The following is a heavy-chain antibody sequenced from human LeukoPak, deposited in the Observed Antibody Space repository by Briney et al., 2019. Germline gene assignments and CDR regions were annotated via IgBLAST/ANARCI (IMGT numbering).Heavy chain of an antibody. CDR2: LSYDGRDK. CDR3: AKDGGGAAASYYFDY. Sequence: GWSLRLSCAASGFKFSSYGMHWVRQAPGKGLEWVAVLSYDGRDKYYADSVKGRFTISRDNSKNTLYLQMNSLRPEDTAVYYCAKDGGGAAASYYFDYWGQGTLVTVFS. J-gene: IGHJ4*02. D-gene: IGHD3-16*01. V-gene: IGHV3-30*18. CDR1: GFKFSSYG.